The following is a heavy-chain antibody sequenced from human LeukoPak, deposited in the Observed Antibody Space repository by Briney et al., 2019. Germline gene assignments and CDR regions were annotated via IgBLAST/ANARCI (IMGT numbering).Heavy chain of an antibody. Sequence: VASVKVSCKASGYTYTSYGISWVRQAPGQGLEWMGWISAYNGNTNYAQKLQGRVTMTTDTSTSTAYMELRSLRSDDTAVYYCARDRRYDFWSGYYGHYFDYWGQGTLLTVSS. CDR1: GYTYTSYG. CDR2: ISAYNGNT. J-gene: IGHJ4*02. V-gene: IGHV1-18*01. CDR3: ARDRRYDFWSGYYGHYFDY. D-gene: IGHD3-3*01.